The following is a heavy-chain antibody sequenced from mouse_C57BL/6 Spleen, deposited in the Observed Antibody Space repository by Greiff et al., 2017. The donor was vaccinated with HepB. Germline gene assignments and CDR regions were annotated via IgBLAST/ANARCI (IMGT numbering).Heavy chain of an antibody. D-gene: IGHD2-1*01. V-gene: IGHV3-6*01. CDR1: GYSITSGYY. J-gene: IGHJ1*03. CDR3: AILPLYFDV. Sequence: EVQLVESGPGLVKPSQSLSLTCSVTGYSITSGYYWNWIRQFPGNKLEWMGYISYDGSNNYNPTLKNRISITRDTSMNQFFLKLNSVTTEDTATYCCAILPLYFDVWGTGTTVTVSS. CDR2: ISYDGSN.